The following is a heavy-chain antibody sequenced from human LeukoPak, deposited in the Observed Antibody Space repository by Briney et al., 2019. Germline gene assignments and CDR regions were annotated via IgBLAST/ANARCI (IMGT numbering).Heavy chain of an antibody. Sequence: PSETLSLTCTVSGGSISSYYWSWIRQPAGKGLEWIGRIYTSGSTNYNPSLKSRVTMSVDTSKNQFSLKLSSVTAADTAVYYCAREGRGYSYAYYYYGMDVWGRGTTVTVSS. CDR1: GGSISSYY. V-gene: IGHV4-4*07. J-gene: IGHJ6*02. D-gene: IGHD5-18*01. CDR3: AREGRGYSYAYYYYGMDV. CDR2: IYTSGST.